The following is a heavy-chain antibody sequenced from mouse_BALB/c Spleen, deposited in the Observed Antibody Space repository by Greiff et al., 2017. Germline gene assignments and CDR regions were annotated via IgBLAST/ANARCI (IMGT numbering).Heavy chain of an antibody. V-gene: IGHV1-87*01. D-gene: IGHD4-1*01. CDR3: ASNWDWYFDV. CDR1: GYTFTSYW. J-gene: IGHJ1*01. Sequence: QVQLQQSGAELARPGASLKLSCKASGYTFTSYWMQWVKQRPGQGLEWIGAIYPGDGDTRYTQKFKGKATLTADKSSSTAYMQLSSLASEDSAVYYCASNWDWYFDVWGAGTTVTVSS. CDR2: IYPGDGDT.